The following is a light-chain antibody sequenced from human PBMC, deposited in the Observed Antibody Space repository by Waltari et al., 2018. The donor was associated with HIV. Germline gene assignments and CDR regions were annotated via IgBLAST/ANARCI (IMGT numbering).Light chain of an antibody. Sequence: ELVLPQSPATLSLSPGERATLSCRASQTVRSYLAWYQQKPGQAPRLLIYDASNRATGIPARFSGSGSGTDFTLTISSLEPEDFAVYYCQHRSNWLFTFGPGTKVDIK. J-gene: IGKJ3*01. V-gene: IGKV3-11*01. CDR1: QTVRSY. CDR3: QHRSNWLFT. CDR2: DAS.